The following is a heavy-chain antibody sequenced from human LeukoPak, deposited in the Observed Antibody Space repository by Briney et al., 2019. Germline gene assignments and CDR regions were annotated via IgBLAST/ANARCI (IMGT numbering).Heavy chain of an antibody. CDR2: IYTSGST. CDR3: ARASYYGSGNWFDP. D-gene: IGHD3-10*01. J-gene: IGHJ5*02. CDR1: GGSISSYY. V-gene: IGHV4-4*07. Sequence: KPSETLSLTCTVSGGSISSYYWSWIRQPAGKGLEWIGRIYTSGSTNYNPSLKSRVTMSVDTSKNQFSLKLSSVTASDTAVYYCARASYYGSGNWFDPWGQGTLVTVSS.